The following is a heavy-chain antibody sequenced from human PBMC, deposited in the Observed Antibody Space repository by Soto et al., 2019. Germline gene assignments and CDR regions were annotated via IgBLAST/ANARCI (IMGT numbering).Heavy chain of an antibody. CDR2: ISASGGST. CDR3: AGRIAVAGTLAY. CDR1: VLPFRNYA. Sequence: GGCLSLSCAASVLPFRNYAMGWVRQAPGKGLEWVSAISASGGSTFYADSVKGRFTISRDNSKNTLFLQMNSLRSEDTAVYYCAGRIAVAGTLAYWGQGTLVPVS. J-gene: IGHJ4*02. D-gene: IGHD6-19*01. V-gene: IGHV3-23*01.